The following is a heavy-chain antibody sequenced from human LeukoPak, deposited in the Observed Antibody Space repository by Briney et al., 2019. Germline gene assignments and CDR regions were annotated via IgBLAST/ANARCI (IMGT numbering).Heavy chain of an antibody. CDR1: RFTFSSYG. D-gene: IGHD3-10*01. CDR2: IRYDGSNK. J-gene: IGHJ4*02. Sequence: SGGSLRLSCAASRFTFSSYGMHWVRQAPGKGLEWGAFIRYDGSNKYYADSVKGRFTISRDNSKNTLYLQMNSLRAEDTAVYYCAKDRGTYYYGSGSFWGQGTLVTVSS. CDR3: AKDRGTYYYGSGSF. V-gene: IGHV3-30*02.